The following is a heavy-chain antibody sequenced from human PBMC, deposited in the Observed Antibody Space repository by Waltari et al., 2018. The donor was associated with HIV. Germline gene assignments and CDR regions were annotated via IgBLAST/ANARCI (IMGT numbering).Heavy chain of an antibody. V-gene: IGHV3-7*01. CDR3: ARSSSGHFDS. CDR2: INQVGSDM. J-gene: IGHJ4*02. Sequence: DVYLVESGGGLVQPGGSLRLSCAVSGFSFSSYWMSWVRQAPGKGLEWVANINQVGSDMYYLDSVKGRFTISRDTTKKLLFLQMNSLRGEDMATYYCARSSSGHFDSWGPGTLVTVSS. D-gene: IGHD3-22*01. CDR1: GFSFSSYW.